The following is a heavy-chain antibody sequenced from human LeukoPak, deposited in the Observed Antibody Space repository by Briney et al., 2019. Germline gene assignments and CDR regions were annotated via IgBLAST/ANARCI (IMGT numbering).Heavy chain of an antibody. CDR3: AKGQGTYDSSGYFEYYFDY. D-gene: IGHD3-22*01. CDR2: ISGSGGST. V-gene: IGHV3-23*01. Sequence: PGGSLRLSCAASGFTFSSYAMSWVRQAPGKGLEWVSAISGSGGSTYYADSVKGRFTISRDNSKNTLYLQMNSLRAEDTAVYYCAKGQGTYDSSGYFEYYFDYWGQGTLVTVSP. CDR1: GFTFSSYA. J-gene: IGHJ4*02.